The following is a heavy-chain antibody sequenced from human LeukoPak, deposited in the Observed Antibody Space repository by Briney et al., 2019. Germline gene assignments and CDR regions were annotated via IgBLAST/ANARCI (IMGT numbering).Heavy chain of an antibody. Sequence: GGSLRLSCAASGFTFSSYGMHWVRQAPGKGLEWVAFIRYDGSNKYYADSVKGRFTISRDNAKNSLYLQMNSLRAEDTAVYYCAKFIAAPFYFDYWGQGTLDTVSS. D-gene: IGHD6-13*01. CDR1: GFTFSSYG. V-gene: IGHV3-30*02. J-gene: IGHJ4*02. CDR2: IRYDGSNK. CDR3: AKFIAAPFYFDY.